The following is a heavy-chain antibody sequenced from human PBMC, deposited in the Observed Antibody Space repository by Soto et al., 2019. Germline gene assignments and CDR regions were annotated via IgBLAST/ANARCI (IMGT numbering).Heavy chain of an antibody. Sequence: QVQLQQWGAGLLKPSETLSLTCAVYGGSFSGYYWSWIRQPPGKGLEWIGEINHSGSTNYNPSLKRRVTISVDTSKNQFSLKLSSVTAADTAVYYCARGTDYYDSSGPKPYYFDYWGQGTLVTVSS. CDR1: GGSFSGYY. CDR2: INHSGST. V-gene: IGHV4-34*01. J-gene: IGHJ4*02. D-gene: IGHD3-22*01. CDR3: ARGTDYYDSSGPKPYYFDY.